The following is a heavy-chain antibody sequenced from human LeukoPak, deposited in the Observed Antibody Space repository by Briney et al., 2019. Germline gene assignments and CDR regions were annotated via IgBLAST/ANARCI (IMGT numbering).Heavy chain of an antibody. CDR1: GGTFSSYA. J-gene: IGHJ4*02. D-gene: IGHD2-21*01. CDR2: ISAYNGNT. CDR3: ARSSSVTIPGYYFDY. Sequence: ASVKVSCKASGGTFSSYAISWVRQAPGQGLEWMGGISAYNGNTNYAQKLQGRVTMTTDTSTSTAYMELRSLRSDDTAVYYCARSSSVTIPGYYFDYWGQGTLVTVSS. V-gene: IGHV1-18*01.